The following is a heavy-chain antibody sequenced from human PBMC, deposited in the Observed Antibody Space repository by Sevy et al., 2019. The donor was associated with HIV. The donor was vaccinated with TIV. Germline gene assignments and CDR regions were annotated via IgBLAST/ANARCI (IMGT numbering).Heavy chain of an antibody. CDR1: GFTVSSNY. Sequence: GGSLRLSCAASGFTVSSNYMSWVRQAPGKGLEWVSIIYSGGSTYYADSVKGRFNISRDNSKNTLYLQMNSLRAEDTAVYYCAGKYYYVSGSYSYYYYMDVWGKGTTVTVSS. J-gene: IGHJ6*03. V-gene: IGHV3-53*01. CDR3: AGKYYYVSGSYSYYYYMDV. CDR2: IYSGGST. D-gene: IGHD3-10*01.